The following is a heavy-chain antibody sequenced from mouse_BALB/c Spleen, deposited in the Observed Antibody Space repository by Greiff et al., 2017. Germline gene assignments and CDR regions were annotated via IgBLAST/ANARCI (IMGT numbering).Heavy chain of an antibody. D-gene: IGHD2-1*01. CDR3: TRPYGNHWYFDV. CDR2: IRLKSNNYAT. V-gene: IGHV6-6*02. CDR1: GFTFSNYW. J-gene: IGHJ1*01. Sequence: EVQLQESGGGLVQPGGSMKLSCVASGFTFSNYWMNWVRQSPEKGLEWVAEIRLKSNNYATHYAESVQGRFTISRDDSKSSVYLQMNNLRAEDTGIYYCTRPYGNHWYFDVWGAGTTVTVSS.